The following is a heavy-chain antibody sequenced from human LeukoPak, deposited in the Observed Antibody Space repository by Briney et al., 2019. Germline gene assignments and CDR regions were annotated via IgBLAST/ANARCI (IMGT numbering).Heavy chain of an antibody. J-gene: IGHJ4*02. CDR3: ARRGSSGFDF. Sequence: HGESLKISCKGSGSSFTSYWIGWVRQMPGKGLEWMGIIYPGDSDTKYSPSFQGQVTISADKSISTAYLQWSSLRASDTAIYYCARRGSSGFDFWGQGTLVTVSS. D-gene: IGHD6-13*01. V-gene: IGHV5-51*01. CDR2: IYPGDSDT. CDR1: GSSFTSYW.